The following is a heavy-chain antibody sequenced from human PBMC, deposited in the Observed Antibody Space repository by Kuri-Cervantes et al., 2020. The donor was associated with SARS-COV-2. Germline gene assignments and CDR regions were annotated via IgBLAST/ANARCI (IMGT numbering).Heavy chain of an antibody. D-gene: IGHD1-7*01. CDR1: GFTFSSYE. J-gene: IGHJ6*02. CDR3: ARVTGTRSYYYYGMDV. CDR2: ISSSGSTI. Sequence: GESLKISCAASGFTFSSYEMNWVRQAPGKGLEWVSYISSSGSTIYYADSVKGRFTISRDNAKNSLYLQMNSLRDEDTAVYYCARVTGTRSYYYYGMDVWGQGITVTVSS. V-gene: IGHV3-48*03.